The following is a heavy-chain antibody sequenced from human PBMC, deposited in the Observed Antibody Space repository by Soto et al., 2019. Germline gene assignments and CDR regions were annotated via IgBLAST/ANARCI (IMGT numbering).Heavy chain of an antibody. Sequence: PSETLSLTCTVSGGSISSGDYYWSWIRQPPGKGLEWIGYIYYSGSTYYNPSLKSRVTISVDTSKNQFSLKLSSVTAADTAVYYCARDAPGYRYYYYGMDVWGQRTTVTVSS. CDR3: ARDAPGYRYYYYGMDV. CDR1: GGSISSGDYY. V-gene: IGHV4-30-4*01. CDR2: IYYSGST. J-gene: IGHJ6*02. D-gene: IGHD5-18*01.